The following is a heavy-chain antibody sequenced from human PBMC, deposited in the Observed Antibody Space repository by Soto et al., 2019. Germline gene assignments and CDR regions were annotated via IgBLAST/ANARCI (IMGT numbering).Heavy chain of an antibody. Sequence: GGSLRLSCAASGFIFSQYSMNWVRQAPGKGLEWVSSISSTGALMYYADSVKGRFTISRDDADNSLDLQMNSLRVEDTAVYYCSRDRLARGIPVAGRIDYWGQGALVTVSS. CDR2: ISSTGALM. CDR1: GFIFSQYS. V-gene: IGHV3-21*01. CDR3: SRDRLARGIPVAGRIDY. D-gene: IGHD6-19*01. J-gene: IGHJ4*02.